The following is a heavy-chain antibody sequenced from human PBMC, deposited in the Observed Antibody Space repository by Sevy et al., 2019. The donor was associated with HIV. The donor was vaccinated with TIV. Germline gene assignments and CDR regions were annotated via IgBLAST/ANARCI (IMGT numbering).Heavy chain of an antibody. CDR3: ARIARNWFDP. V-gene: IGHV4-34*01. Sequence: SETLSLTCAVYGGSFSGYYWSWIRQPPGKGLERIGEINHSGSTNYNPSLKSRVTISVDTSKNQFSLKLSSVTAADTAVYYCARIARNWFDPWSQGTLVTVSS. CDR1: GGSFSGYY. J-gene: IGHJ5*02. D-gene: IGHD2-21*01. CDR2: INHSGST.